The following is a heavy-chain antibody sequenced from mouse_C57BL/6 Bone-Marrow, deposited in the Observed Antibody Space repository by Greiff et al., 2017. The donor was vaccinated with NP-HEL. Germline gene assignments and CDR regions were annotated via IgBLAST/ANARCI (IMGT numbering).Heavy chain of an antibody. CDR1: GYAFTSSW. D-gene: IGHD2-3*01. Sequence: QVQLQQSGPELVRPGASVKISCKASGYAFTSSWMKWVKQRPGKGLEWIGRIYPGGGDTNYNGKFKGKATLTVDKSSSTAYMQLSSLTSEDSAVCSSAKFYNDGIDYWGQGTTLTVSS. CDR3: AKFYNDGIDY. J-gene: IGHJ2*01. V-gene: IGHV1-82*01. CDR2: IYPGGGDT.